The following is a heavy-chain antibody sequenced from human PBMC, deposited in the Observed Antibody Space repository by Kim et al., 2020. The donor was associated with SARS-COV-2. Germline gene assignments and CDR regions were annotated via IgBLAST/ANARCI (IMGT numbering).Heavy chain of an antibody. CDR3: ASARAGFWSGYYTGGGHEDY. Sequence: SETLSLTCAVYGGSFSGYYWSWIRQPPGKGLEWIGEINHSGSTNYNPSLKSRVTISVDTSKNQFSLKLSSVTAADTAVYYCASARAGFWSGYYTGGGHEDYWGQGTLVTVSS. CDR1: GGSFSGYY. V-gene: IGHV4-34*01. D-gene: IGHD3-3*01. J-gene: IGHJ4*02. CDR2: INHSGST.